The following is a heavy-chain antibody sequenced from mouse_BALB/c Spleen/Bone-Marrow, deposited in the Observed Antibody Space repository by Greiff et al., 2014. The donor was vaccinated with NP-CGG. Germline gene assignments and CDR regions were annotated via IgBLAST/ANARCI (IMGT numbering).Heavy chain of an antibody. CDR2: INPYNDGT. V-gene: IGHV1-14*01. CDR1: GYTFTSYV. J-gene: IGHJ2*01. CDR3: ARQGVDYFDY. Sequence: VQLKESGPELVKPGASVKMSCKASGYTFTSYVMHWVKQRPGQGLEWIGYINPYNDGTKYNEKFKGKATLTSDKSSSTAYMELSSLTSEDSAVYYCARQGVDYFDYWGQGTTLTVSS.